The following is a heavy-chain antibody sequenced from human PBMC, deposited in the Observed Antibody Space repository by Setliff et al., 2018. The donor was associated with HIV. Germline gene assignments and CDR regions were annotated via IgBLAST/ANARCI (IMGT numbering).Heavy chain of an antibody. CDR2: IYSGGDT. V-gene: IGHV3-53*01. D-gene: IGHD2-15*01. CDR1: ELTVTTNY. J-gene: IGHJ3*01. CDR3: AREDYSAGAFDV. Sequence: GGSLRLSCAAYELTVTTNYLSWVRQAPGKGLEWVSAIYSGGDTFYADSVKGRFTISRDSSKNTRSLQMDSLRADDTAMYYCAREDYSAGAFDVWGPGTLVTVSS.